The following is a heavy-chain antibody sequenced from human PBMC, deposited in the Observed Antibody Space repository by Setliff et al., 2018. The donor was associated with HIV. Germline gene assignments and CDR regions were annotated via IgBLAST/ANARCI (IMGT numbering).Heavy chain of an antibody. CDR1: GYIFTSYA. J-gene: IGHJ4*02. D-gene: IGHD3-16*01. CDR3: ARGAVSYYFDY. CDR2: ISAYNGNT. V-gene: IGHV1-18*01. Sequence: ASVKVSCKASGYIFTSYAISWVRQAPGQGLEWMGWISAYNGNTNYAQKFQGRVTMTTDIATSTAYMELRSLRSDDTAVYYCARGAVSYYFDYWGQGTLVTVTS.